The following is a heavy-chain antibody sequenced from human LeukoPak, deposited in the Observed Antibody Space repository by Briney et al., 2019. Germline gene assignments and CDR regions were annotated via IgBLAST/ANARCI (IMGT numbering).Heavy chain of an antibody. V-gene: IGHV3-33*01. J-gene: IGHJ4*02. Sequence: GGSLRLSCAASGFTFSSYGMHWVRQAPGKGLEWVAVIWYDGSNNCYADSVKGRFTISRDNSKNTLYLQMNSLRAEDTAVYYCARDTGITMVRGFGYWGQGTLVTVSS. CDR3: ARDTGITMVRGFGY. CDR1: GFTFSSYG. D-gene: IGHD3-10*01. CDR2: IWYDGSNN.